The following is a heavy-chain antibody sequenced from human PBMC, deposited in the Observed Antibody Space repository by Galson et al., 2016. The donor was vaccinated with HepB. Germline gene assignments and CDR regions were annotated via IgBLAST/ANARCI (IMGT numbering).Heavy chain of an antibody. CDR3: ARDRYLDSSGHNYLDP. Sequence: TLSLTCSVSGGSVSSKGYFWTWIRQHPGKGLEWIGYIYYTGNTYYNPSLKSRLDMSVDTSKNQVSLRLSSVTVADMAVYYCARDRYLDSSGHNYLDPWGQGTLVTVSS. CDR2: IYYTGNT. CDR1: GGSVSSKGYF. D-gene: IGHD3-22*01. J-gene: IGHJ5*02. V-gene: IGHV4-31*03.